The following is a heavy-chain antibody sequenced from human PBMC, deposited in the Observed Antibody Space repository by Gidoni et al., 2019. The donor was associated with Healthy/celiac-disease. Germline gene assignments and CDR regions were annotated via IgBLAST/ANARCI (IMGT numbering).Heavy chain of an antibody. CDR1: GFTFSSYR. CDR3: ARVELSSSFAFDI. Sequence: EVQLVESWGGLVKPGGSLRLSCAASGFTFSSYRMNCVRQAPGKGLEWVSSMSSSSSYIYYADSVKGRFTISRDNAKNSLYLQMNSLRAEDTAVYYCARVELSSSFAFDIWGQGTMVTVSS. D-gene: IGHD6-6*01. V-gene: IGHV3-21*01. J-gene: IGHJ3*02. CDR2: MSSSSSYI.